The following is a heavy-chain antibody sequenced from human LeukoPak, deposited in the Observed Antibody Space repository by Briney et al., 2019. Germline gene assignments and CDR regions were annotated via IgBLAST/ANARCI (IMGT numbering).Heavy chain of an antibody. J-gene: IGHJ4*02. CDR2: ISGSGGST. CDR3: AKDQTRYYDSFDY. CDR1: GLTFSSYA. D-gene: IGHD3-22*01. V-gene: IGHV3-23*01. Sequence: PGGSLRLSCAASGLTFSSYAMSWVRQAPGKGLEWVSAISGSGGSTYYADSVKGRFTISRDNSKNTLYLQMNGLRAEDTAVYYCAKDQTRYYDSFDYWGQGTQVTVSS.